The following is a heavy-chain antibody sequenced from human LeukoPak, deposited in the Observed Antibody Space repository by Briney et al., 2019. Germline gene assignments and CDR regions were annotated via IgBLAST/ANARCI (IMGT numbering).Heavy chain of an antibody. Sequence: SVKVSCKASGGTFSSYTISWVRQAPGQGLEWMGRIIPILGIANYAQKFQGRVTITADKSTSTAYMELSSLRSEDTAVYYCAKDSRSDYYFDYWGQGTLVTVSS. CDR2: IIPILGIA. V-gene: IGHV1-69*04. D-gene: IGHD2-21*02. J-gene: IGHJ4*02. CDR1: GGTFSSYT. CDR3: AKDSRSDYYFDY.